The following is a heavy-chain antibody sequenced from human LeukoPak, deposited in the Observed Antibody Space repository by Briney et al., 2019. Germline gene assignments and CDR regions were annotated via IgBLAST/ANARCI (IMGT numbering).Heavy chain of an antibody. Sequence: GGSLRLSCAASGFTFSSYSMNWVRQAPGKGLEWVSSISSSSSYIYYADSVKGRFTISRDNAKNSLYLQMNSLRAEDTAVYCCARPSPHCSSTSCYNDAFDIWGQGTMVTVSS. V-gene: IGHV3-21*01. J-gene: IGHJ3*02. CDR3: ARPSPHCSSTSCYNDAFDI. D-gene: IGHD2-2*02. CDR2: ISSSSSYI. CDR1: GFTFSSYS.